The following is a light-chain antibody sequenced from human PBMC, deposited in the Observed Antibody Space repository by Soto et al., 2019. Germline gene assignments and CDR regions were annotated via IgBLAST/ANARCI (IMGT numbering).Light chain of an antibody. V-gene: IGLV2-14*01. CDR2: EVS. CDR1: SSDVGAYNH. CDR3: CSYTVSTTFV. J-gene: IGLJ1*01. Sequence: QSALTQPASVSGSPGQSITISCTGTSSDVGAYNHVSWYQHHPGKAPKLMIYEVSNRPSGLSDRFSGSKSGNTASLTIPGLQAEDEADYYCCSYTVSTTFVFGSGTKVTVL.